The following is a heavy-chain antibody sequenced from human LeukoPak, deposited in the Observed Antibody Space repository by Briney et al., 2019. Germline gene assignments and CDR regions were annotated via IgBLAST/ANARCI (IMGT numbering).Heavy chain of an antibody. CDR1: GISINSHD. J-gene: IGHJ4*02. V-gene: IGHV4-4*09. CDR3: VVSPNQDFFDY. Sequence: PSETLSLTWTVSGISINSHDLNWLRQPPRKGLEWIGHIYGSGRTNYNPSLKSRVTMSVDTSKRQFSLNLKSLTAADTAVYYCVVSPNQDFFDYWGQGPLVTVSS. CDR2: IYGSGRT.